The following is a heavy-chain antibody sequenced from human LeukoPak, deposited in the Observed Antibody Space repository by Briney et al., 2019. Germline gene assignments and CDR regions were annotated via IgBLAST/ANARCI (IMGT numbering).Heavy chain of an antibody. D-gene: IGHD3-16*01. Sequence: PGGSLRLSCVASGFTFSNTWMSWVRQAPGKGLEWVGRIRSNSDGGTTDYTAPVTGRFTISRDDSQNTVFLQMNSLKTEDTAVYYCTVYFDDWGKYGSIRYWGQGALVTVSS. V-gene: IGHV3-15*01. J-gene: IGHJ4*02. CDR1: GFTFSNTW. CDR3: TVYFDDWGKYGSIRY. CDR2: IRSNSDGGTT.